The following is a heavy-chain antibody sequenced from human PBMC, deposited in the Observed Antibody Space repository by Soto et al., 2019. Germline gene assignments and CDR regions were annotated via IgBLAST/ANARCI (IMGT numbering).Heavy chain of an antibody. Sequence: EVLLVESGGGLVQPGGSLKLSCEASGFVFKDSSIHWVRQASGKGLVWVARIRDRAYNYATAYAASVKGRFTIARDDSNNKAYLQMDSLKAEETAIYYCSRLISAAHDYWGQGTLVTVSS. CDR2: IRDRAYNYAT. CDR3: SRLISAAHDY. V-gene: IGHV3-73*01. CDR1: GFVFKDSS. J-gene: IGHJ4*02. D-gene: IGHD3-10*01.